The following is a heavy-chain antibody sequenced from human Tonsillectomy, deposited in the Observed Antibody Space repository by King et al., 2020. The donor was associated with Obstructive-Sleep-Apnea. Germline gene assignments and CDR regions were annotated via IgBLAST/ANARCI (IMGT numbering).Heavy chain of an antibody. V-gene: IGHV4-59*01. J-gene: IGHJ4*02. Sequence: QLQESGPGLVKPSETLSLTFNVSGGYISSYYWSWMRQPPGKGLEWIWVIYYSGSTNSNPSLKSRVTISVAKSKNQFSLNLTSVTAADTAVYYCARAYRGYYFDYWGQGTQVTVSS. CDR3: ARAYRGYYFDY. CDR2: IYYSGST. D-gene: IGHD1-26*01. CDR1: GGYISSYY.